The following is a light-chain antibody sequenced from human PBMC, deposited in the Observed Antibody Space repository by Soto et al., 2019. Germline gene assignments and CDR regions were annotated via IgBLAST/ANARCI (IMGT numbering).Light chain of an antibody. CDR2: TSS. V-gene: IGKV1-27*01. CDR1: QGIGNY. Sequence: DIQMTQSPSSLSASVGDRVTITCRASQGIGNYLAWYQQKPGKVPKLLIYTSSTLQSGVPSRFSGSGSGTDFTLTISNLQPEDVATYYCQQVNVYPSTFGGGTKVEIK. CDR3: QQVNVYPST. J-gene: IGKJ4*01.